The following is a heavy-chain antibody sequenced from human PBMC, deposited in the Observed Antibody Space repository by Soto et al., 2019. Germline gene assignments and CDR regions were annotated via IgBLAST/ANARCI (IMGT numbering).Heavy chain of an antibody. CDR2: IYYSGST. CDR3: ARVGDYYDSSGYYYPIDY. V-gene: IGHV4-59*01. CDR1: GGSISSYY. D-gene: IGHD3-22*01. J-gene: IGHJ4*02. Sequence: SETLSLTCTVSGGSISSYYWSWIRQPPGKGLEWIGYIYYSGSTNYNPSLKSRVTISVDTSKNQFSLKLSSVTAADTAVYYCARVGDYYDSSGYYYPIDYWGQGTLVTVSS.